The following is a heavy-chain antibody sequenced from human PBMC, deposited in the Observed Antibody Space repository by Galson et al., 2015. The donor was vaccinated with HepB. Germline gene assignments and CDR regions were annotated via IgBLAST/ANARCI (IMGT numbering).Heavy chain of an antibody. V-gene: IGHV3-23*01. J-gene: IGHJ4*02. Sequence: SLRLSCAASGFTFNSYVMIWVRQAPGKGPEWVLAISGGGHSTYYADSVKGRFTISRDNSKNTLFLQMNSLRADDTAVYYCAKNSTGWGQGTLVTVSS. CDR1: GFTFNSYV. D-gene: IGHD4-17*01. CDR2: ISGGGHST. CDR3: AKNSTG.